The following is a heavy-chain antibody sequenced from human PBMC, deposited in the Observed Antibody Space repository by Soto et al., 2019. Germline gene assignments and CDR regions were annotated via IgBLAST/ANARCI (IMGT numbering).Heavy chain of an antibody. Sequence: EVQLVQSGAEVKKPGESLKISCKGSGYSFTSYWIGWVRQMPGTGLEWMGIIYPGDSDIRYSPSFQGQVTISADKSISNAYLQWSSMKASDPAMSYCARFWRDGRYSCAYWGQGTLVTVSS. CDR3: ARFWRDGRYSCAY. CDR2: IYPGDSDI. J-gene: IGHJ4*02. D-gene: IGHD2-15*01. CDR1: GYSFTSYW. V-gene: IGHV5-51*03.